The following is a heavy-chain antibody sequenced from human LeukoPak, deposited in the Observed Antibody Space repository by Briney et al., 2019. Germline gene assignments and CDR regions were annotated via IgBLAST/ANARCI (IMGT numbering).Heavy chain of an antibody. V-gene: IGHV1-69*04. CDR3: ARDGGVVVTATRFDY. Sequence: ASVAVSFKASGGTFSIYAISWVRQAPGQGLELMGRIIPILGIANYAQKFQGRVTITADKSTSTAYMELSSLRSEDTAVYYCARDGGVVVTATRFDYWGQGTLVTVSS. CDR2: IIPILGIA. J-gene: IGHJ4*02. CDR1: GGTFSIYA. D-gene: IGHD2-21*02.